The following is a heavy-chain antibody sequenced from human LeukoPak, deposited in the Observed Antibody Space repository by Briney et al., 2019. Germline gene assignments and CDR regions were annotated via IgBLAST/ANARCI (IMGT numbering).Heavy chain of an antibody. CDR1: GFTFSSYA. J-gene: IGHJ4*02. D-gene: IGHD6-13*01. V-gene: IGHV3-23*01. CDR3: ARDLLPNSSSWYLGY. CDR2: ISNSGDTT. Sequence: GGSLRLSCAASGFTFSSYAMSWVRQAPGKGLEWISGISNSGDTTYDADSVKGRFTISRDNSKNTLYLQMNSLRAEDTAVYYCARDLLPNSSSWYLGYWGQGTLVTVSS.